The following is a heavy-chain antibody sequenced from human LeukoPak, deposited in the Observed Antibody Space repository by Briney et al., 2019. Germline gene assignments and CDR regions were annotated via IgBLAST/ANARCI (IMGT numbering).Heavy chain of an antibody. D-gene: IGHD2-2*01. CDR2: INPSGGST. CDR1: GYTFTSYY. Sequence: ASVKVSCKASGYTFTSYYMHWVRQAPGQGLEWMGIINPSGGSTSYAQKFQGRVTMTRDVSTSTVYMELSSLRSEDTAVYYCARVVVPAAPQTYYYYMDVWGKGTTVTVSS. V-gene: IGHV1-46*01. J-gene: IGHJ6*03. CDR3: ARVVVPAAPQTYYYYMDV.